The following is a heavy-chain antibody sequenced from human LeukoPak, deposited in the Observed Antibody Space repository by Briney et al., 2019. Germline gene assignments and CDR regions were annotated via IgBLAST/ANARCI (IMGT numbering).Heavy chain of an antibody. CDR2: ISYDGSNK. D-gene: IGHD3-22*01. CDR1: GFTFSSYG. V-gene: IGHV3-30*18. CDR3: VKDDGEYYYDSSGYYPAK. Sequence: GASLRLSCAASGFTFSSYGIHWVRQAPGKGLEWVAVISYDGSNKYYADSVKGRFTISRDNSKNTLYLQMNSLRAEDTAVYYCVKDDGEYYYDSSGYYPAKWGQGTLVTVSS. J-gene: IGHJ4*02.